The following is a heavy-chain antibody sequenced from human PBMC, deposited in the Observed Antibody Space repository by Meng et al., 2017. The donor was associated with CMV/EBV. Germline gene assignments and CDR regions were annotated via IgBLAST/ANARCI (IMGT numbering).Heavy chain of an antibody. CDR1: GGTFSSYA. CDR2: IIPILGIA. V-gene: IGHV1-69*10. J-gene: IGHJ3*02. CDR3: ARVECKGYCSSTAGSDYAFDI. Sequence: SVKVSCKASGGTFSSYAISWVRQAPGQGLEWLGGIIPILGIANYAQKFQGRVTITADKSTSTAYMELSSLRSEDTAVYYCARVECKGYCSSTAGSDYAFDIWGQGTMVTVSS. D-gene: IGHD2-2*01.